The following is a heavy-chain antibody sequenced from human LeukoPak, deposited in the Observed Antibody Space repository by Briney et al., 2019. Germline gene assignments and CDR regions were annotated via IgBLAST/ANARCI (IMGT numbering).Heavy chain of an antibody. D-gene: IGHD2/OR15-2a*01. CDR3: VSFYETY. CDR1: GFTFNNYA. J-gene: IGHJ4*02. V-gene: IGHV3-9*01. Sequence: GGSLRLSCAASGFTFNNYAMHWVRQTPGKGLEWVSVISWDSGSLDYADSVKGRFTISKDNAKNTVYLQMNSLRAEDTAVYYCVSFYETYWGRGTLVTVS. CDR2: ISWDSGSL.